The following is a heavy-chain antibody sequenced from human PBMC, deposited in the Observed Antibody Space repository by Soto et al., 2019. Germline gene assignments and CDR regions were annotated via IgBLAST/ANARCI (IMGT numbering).Heavy chain of an antibody. CDR3: ARRGDGYNKNFDY. J-gene: IGHJ4*02. CDR2: IYYSGST. V-gene: IGHV4-59*01. Sequence: PSETLSLTCTVSGGSISSYYWSWIRQPPGKGLEWIVYIYYSGSTNYNPSLKSRVTISVDTSKNQFSLKLSSVTAADTAVYYCARRGDGYNKNFDYWGQGTLVTVSS. CDR1: GGSISSYY. D-gene: IGHD5-12*01.